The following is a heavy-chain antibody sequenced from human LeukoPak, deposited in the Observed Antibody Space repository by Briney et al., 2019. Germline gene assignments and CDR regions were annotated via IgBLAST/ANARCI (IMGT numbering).Heavy chain of an antibody. J-gene: IGHJ3*02. CDR3: ARGALGSLSAFDI. V-gene: IGHV3-74*01. CDR2: INNDGSST. Sequence: QRGASLSLSCAASGFTFSCYWMHWVRLAPGTGLVLVPRINNDGSSTSYADSVKGRCTISRDNAKNTLYLQMNSLRAEDTAVYYCARGALGSLSAFDIWGQGTMVTVSS. CDR1: GFTFSCYW. D-gene: IGHD3-10*01.